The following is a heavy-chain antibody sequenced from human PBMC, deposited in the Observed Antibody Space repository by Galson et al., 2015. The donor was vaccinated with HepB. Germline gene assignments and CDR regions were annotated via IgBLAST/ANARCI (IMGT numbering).Heavy chain of an antibody. CDR3: ASPQCSSTSCSYYYYGMDV. Sequence: SVKVSCKASGGTFIRCTISWVRQAPGQGLEWMGGITPIFGTASYAQKFQGRVTITADESTSTAYMELSSLRSEDTAVYYCASPQCSSTSCSYYYYGMDVWGQGTTVTVSS. CDR2: ITPIFGTA. J-gene: IGHJ6*02. V-gene: IGHV1-69*13. D-gene: IGHD2-2*01. CDR1: GGTFIRCT.